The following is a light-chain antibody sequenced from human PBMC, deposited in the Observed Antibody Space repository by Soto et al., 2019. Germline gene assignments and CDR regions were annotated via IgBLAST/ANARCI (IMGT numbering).Light chain of an antibody. CDR2: DAS. Sequence: EIVLTQSPATLSLSPGERATLSCRASQSISSHLVWYPQKLGQAPRRLIYDASNRATGIPARFSGSGSGTDFTLTISSLEPEDFAVYYCQQRPNWPLTFGGGTRVEIK. CDR3: QQRPNWPLT. CDR1: QSISSH. V-gene: IGKV3-11*01. J-gene: IGKJ4*01.